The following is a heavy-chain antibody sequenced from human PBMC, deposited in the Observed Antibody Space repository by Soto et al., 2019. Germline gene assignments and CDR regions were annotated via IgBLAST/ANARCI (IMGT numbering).Heavy chain of an antibody. CDR3: ARGDSTDCSNGVCSFFYNHDMDV. Sequence: ASVKVSCKCSGYSFTDDHIPWVLQSSGHAXAWXAGINAKSGGTSTAQKFQGWVTMTTDTSISTASMELTRLTSDDTAIYYCARGDSTDCSNGVCSFFYNHDMDVWGQGTTVTVSS. CDR2: INAKSGGT. V-gene: IGHV1-2*04. CDR1: GYSFTDDH. D-gene: IGHD2-8*01. J-gene: IGHJ6*02.